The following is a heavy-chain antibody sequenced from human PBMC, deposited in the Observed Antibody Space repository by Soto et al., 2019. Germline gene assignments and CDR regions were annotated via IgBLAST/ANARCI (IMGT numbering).Heavy chain of an antibody. CDR1: GLTLSTFA. D-gene: IGHD3-10*01. CDR2: ISVSGSDDST. V-gene: IGHV3-23*01. Sequence: GGSLRLSCAASGLTLSTFAMSWVRQAPGKGLEGVSSISVSGSDDSTYFADSVKGRFTISRDNSKNTLYLQMNSLRAEDTAIYYCAKDKGSYYHGSGTYHPPYLSGSWGDATLVPASS. CDR3: AKDKGSYYHGSGTYHPPYLSGS. J-gene: IGHJ5*01.